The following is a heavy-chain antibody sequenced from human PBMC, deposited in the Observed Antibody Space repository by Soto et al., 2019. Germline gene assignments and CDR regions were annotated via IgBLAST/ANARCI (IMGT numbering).Heavy chain of an antibody. V-gene: IGHV4-34*01. CDR2: INHSGST. J-gene: IGHJ4*02. CDR1: GGSFSGYY. CDR3: ARGRSRGYSGYDWYY. D-gene: IGHD5-12*01. Sequence: SETLSLTCAVYGGSFSGYYWSWIRRPPGKGLEWIGEINHSGSTNYNPSLKSRVTISVDTSKNQFSLKLSSVTAADTAVYYCARGRSRGYSGYDWYYWGQGTLVTVSS.